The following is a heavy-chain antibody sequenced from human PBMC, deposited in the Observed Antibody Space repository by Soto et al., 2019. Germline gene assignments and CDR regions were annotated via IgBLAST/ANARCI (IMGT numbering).Heavy chain of an antibody. CDR1: GCSFRGYY. CDR3: ASSSLYGLDV. Sequence: PVPLSLSCAVDGCSFRGYYWSWIRPPQGKGLEWIGEINHSGSTNYNPSLKSRVTISVDTSKNQFSLKLSSVTAADTAVYYCASSSLYGLDVWGQGNTVTGSS. CDR2: INHSGST. V-gene: IGHV4-34*01. J-gene: IGHJ6*01.